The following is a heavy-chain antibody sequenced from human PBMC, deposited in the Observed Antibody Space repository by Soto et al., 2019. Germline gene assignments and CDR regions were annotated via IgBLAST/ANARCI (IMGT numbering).Heavy chain of an antibody. CDR3: VRRGAADVTGKYNWFDP. Sequence: PGGSLRLSCAASGFTLNSYGMHWVRQAPGKGLEWVAVIWYDGSDKYYAASVKGRFTISRDNSKNTLYLQMDNLREEDTAVYYCVRRGAADVTGKYNWFDPWGQGTPVTVPS. CDR1: GFTLNSYG. CDR2: IWYDGSDK. D-gene: IGHD3-10*01. V-gene: IGHV3-33*01. J-gene: IGHJ5*02.